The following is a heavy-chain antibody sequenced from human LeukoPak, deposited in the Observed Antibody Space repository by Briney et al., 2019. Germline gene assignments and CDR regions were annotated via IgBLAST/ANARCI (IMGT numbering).Heavy chain of an antibody. CDR1: GGSISSGSYY. CDR2: ISAGGST. CDR3: ARANSLDYGDSLDY. V-gene: IGHV4-61*02. D-gene: IGHD4-17*01. Sequence: SETLSLTCTVSGGSISSGSYYWSWIRQPAGKGLEWIGRISAGGSTNYNPSLKSRVTISVDTSKNQFSLKLSSVTAADTAVYYCARANSLDYGDSLDYWGQGTLVTVSS. J-gene: IGHJ4*02.